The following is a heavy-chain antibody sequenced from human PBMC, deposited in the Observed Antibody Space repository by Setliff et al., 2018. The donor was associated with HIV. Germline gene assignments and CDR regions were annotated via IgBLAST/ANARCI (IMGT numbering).Heavy chain of an antibody. CDR1: SGYMSGHF. V-gene: IGHV4-59*11. D-gene: IGHD3-9*01. CDR3: ARDPSQYLDFLFDPQPFNV. Sequence: SETLSLTCTVSSGYMSGHFWTWVRQTPGEGLEWIGNIYLGETTNYNPSLKSRATISLDTSKRQFSLHLTSVTAADTAIYYCARDPSQYLDFLFDPQPFNVWGHGTMVTVSS. CDR2: IYLGETT. J-gene: IGHJ3*01.